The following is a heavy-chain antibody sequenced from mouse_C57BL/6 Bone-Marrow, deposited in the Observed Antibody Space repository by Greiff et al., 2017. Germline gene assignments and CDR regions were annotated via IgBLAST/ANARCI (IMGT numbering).Heavy chain of an antibody. Sequence: VQLEQSGAELVRPGASVKLSCTASGFNIKDYYMHWVKQRPEQGLEWIGWIDPENGDTEYAPKFQGKATITADTSTNTAYLQLSSLTSEDTAVYYCTTLEGEANGPYWGQGTTLTVSS. V-gene: IGHV14-4*01. J-gene: IGHJ2*01. CDR2: IDPENGDT. CDR3: TTLEGEANGPY. D-gene: IGHD1-1*01. CDR1: GFNIKDYY.